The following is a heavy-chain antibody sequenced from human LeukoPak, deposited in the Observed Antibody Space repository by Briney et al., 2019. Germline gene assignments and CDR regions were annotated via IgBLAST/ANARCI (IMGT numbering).Heavy chain of an antibody. CDR1: GGTCSSYA. CDR3: ARGPKYYDFWSGYYPNWFDP. Sequence: SVKVSCKASGGTCSSYAISWVRQAPGQGLEWMGGIIPIFGTANYAQKFQGRVTITADESTSTAYMELSSLRSEDTAVYYCARGPKYYDFWSGYYPNWFDPWGQGTLVTVSS. D-gene: IGHD3-3*01. CDR2: IIPIFGTA. J-gene: IGHJ5*02. V-gene: IGHV1-69*13.